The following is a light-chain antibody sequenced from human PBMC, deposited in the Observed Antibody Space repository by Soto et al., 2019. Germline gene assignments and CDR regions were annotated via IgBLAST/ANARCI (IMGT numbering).Light chain of an antibody. V-gene: IGKV1-5*01. CDR1: QSISNW. J-gene: IGKJ1*01. CDR2: DAS. Sequence: DIQMTQSPSTLSASVGDRFTITCRAIQSISNWLAWYQQKAGKVPKLLIYDASTLASGVPSRFRGSGSGTEFTLTISSLQPDDFATYYCQHYNSYSEVFGQGTKVDIK. CDR3: QHYNSYSEV.